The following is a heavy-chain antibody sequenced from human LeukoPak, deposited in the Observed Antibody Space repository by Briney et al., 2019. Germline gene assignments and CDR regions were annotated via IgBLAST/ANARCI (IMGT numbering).Heavy chain of an antibody. CDR2: IYYSGST. CDR3: ARYSYDILTGYPKGWFDP. Sequence: PSETLSLTCTVSGGSISSYYWSWIRQPPGKGLEWIGYIYYSGSTNYNPSLKSRVTISVDTSKNQFSLKLSSVTAADTAVYYCARYSYDILTGYPKGWFDPWGRGTLVTVSS. CDR1: GGSISSYY. J-gene: IGHJ5*02. V-gene: IGHV4-59*01. D-gene: IGHD3-9*01.